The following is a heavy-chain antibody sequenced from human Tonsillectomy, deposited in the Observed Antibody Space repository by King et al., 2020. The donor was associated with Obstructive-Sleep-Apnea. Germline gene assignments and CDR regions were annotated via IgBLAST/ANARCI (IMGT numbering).Heavy chain of an antibody. CDR3: ARGSLGSSWVGWFDP. CDR1: GGTFSSYG. CDR2: IIPMFGTP. V-gene: IGHV1-69*01. J-gene: IGHJ5*02. Sequence: GQLVQSGAEVKKPGSSVKVSCTASGGTFSSYGISWVRQAPGQGLVWMGGIIPMFGTPKYAQRFQGRVTITADDSTRTAYMELSSLRSEDTALYYCARGSLGSSWVGWFDPWGQGTLVTVSS. D-gene: IGHD6-13*01.